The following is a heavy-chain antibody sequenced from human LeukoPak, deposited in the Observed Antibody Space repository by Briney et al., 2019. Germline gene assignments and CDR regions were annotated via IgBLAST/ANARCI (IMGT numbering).Heavy chain of an antibody. Sequence: SETLSLTCTVSGGSISSSSYYWGWIRQPPGKGLEWIGSIYYSGSTYYNPSLKSRVTISVDTSKNQFSLKLSSVTAADTAVYYCARDSLGGYYDILTGYLDYYYYGMDVWGQGTTVTVSS. CDR2: IYYSGST. CDR3: ARDSLGGYYDILTGYLDYYYYGMDV. J-gene: IGHJ6*02. V-gene: IGHV4-39*07. CDR1: GGSISSSSYY. D-gene: IGHD3-9*01.